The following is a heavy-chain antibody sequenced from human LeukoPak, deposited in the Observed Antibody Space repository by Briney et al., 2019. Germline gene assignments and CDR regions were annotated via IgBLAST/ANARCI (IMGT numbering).Heavy chain of an antibody. CDR2: INHSGST. CDR1: GGSFSGYY. J-gene: IGHJ6*03. D-gene: IGHD5-12*01. V-gene: IGHV4-34*01. Sequence: PSETLSLTCAVYGGSFSGYYWSWIRQPPGKGLEWIGEINHSGSTNYNPSLKSRVTISVDTSKNQFSLKLSSVTAADTAVYYCARHRGYSGYVNYYYYYMDVWGKGTTVTVSS. CDR3: ARHRGYSGYVNYYYYYMDV.